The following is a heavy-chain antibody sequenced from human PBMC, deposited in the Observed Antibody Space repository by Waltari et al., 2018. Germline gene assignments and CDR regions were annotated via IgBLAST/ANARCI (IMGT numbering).Heavy chain of an antibody. J-gene: IGHJ4*02. CDR3: GPTGTTARDFDY. CDR2: ISGGGGSK. CDR1: GFTFSSYA. Sequence: EVQLLESGGGLVQPGGSLRLSCAASGFTFSSYAMSWVSQAPGKGLEWVSAISGGGGSKYYADSVKGRFTVSRDNSKNTLYLQMNSLRAEDTAVYYGGPTGTTARDFDYWGQGTLVTVSS. V-gene: IGHV3-23*01. D-gene: IGHD1-7*01.